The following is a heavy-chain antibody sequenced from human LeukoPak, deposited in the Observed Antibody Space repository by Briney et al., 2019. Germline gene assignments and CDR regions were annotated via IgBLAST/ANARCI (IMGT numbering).Heavy chain of an antibody. J-gene: IGHJ4*02. D-gene: IGHD3/OR15-3a*01. CDR3: ARRGGLVIDY. CDR1: GFSFSDFG. V-gene: IGHV3-33*01. Sequence: PGGSLRLSCAASGFSFSDFGMHWVRQAPGKGLEWVAVIWYDGSNKYYADSVKGRFTISRDNSKNTLYLQINSLRAEDTAVYYCARRGGLVIDYWGQGTLVTVSS. CDR2: IWYDGSNK.